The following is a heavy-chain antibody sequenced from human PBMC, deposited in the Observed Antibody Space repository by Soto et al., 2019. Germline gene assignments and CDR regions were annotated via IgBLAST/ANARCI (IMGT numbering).Heavy chain of an antibody. V-gene: IGHV4-30-2*01. Sequence: PSETLSLTCAVSGGSISSGGYSWSWIRQPPGKGLEWIGYIYHNPSLKSRVTISVDRSKNQFSLKLSSVTAADTAVYYCARVPDRWGQGTLVTVSS. CDR2: IYH. CDR1: GGSISSGGYS. J-gene: IGHJ5*02. D-gene: IGHD2-2*01. CDR3: ARVPDR.